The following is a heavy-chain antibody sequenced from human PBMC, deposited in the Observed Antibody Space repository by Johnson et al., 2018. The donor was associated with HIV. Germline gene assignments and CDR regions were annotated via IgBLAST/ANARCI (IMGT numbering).Heavy chain of an antibody. CDR2: IKSKTDGGST. D-gene: IGHD6-13*01. J-gene: IGHJ3*02. V-gene: IGHV3-15*01. Sequence: VQLVESGGGLVKPGGSLRLSCAASGFTFSNAWMSWVRQAPGKGLEWVGRIKSKTDGGSTYYADSVKGRLTMSRDNSKNSLYLQMNSLRAEDTAVYYCARALKRIAAADDAFDIWGQGTMVTVSS. CDR3: ARALKRIAAADDAFDI. CDR1: GFTFSNAW.